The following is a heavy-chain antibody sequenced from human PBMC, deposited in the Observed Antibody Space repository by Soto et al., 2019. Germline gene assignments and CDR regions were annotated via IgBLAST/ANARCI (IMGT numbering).Heavy chain of an antibody. J-gene: IGHJ3*02. V-gene: IGHV4-34*01. CDR1: GGSFSGYY. CDR2: INHSGST. D-gene: IGHD3-10*01. Sequence: SETLSLTCAVYGGSFSGYYWSWIRQPPGEGLEWIGEINHSGSTNYNPSLKSRVTISVDTSKNQFSLKLSSVTAADTAVYYCARDTQITMVRGVKGAFDIWGQGTMVTVSS. CDR3: ARDTQITMVRGVKGAFDI.